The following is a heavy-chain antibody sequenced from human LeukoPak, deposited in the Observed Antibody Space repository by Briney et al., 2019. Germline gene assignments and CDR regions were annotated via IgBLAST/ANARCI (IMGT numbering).Heavy chain of an antibody. D-gene: IGHD3-16*01. J-gene: IGHJ4*02. CDR1: GGTFSNYS. CDR3: AGGDFRPPDYYFDY. CDR2: VIPLLGIA. Sequence: SVKVSCKASGGTFSNYSISWVRQAPGQGLEWMGRVIPLLGIAHYAQKFQGRVTITADKSTSTAYMELSSLRSEDTAVYYCAGGDFRPPDYYFDYWGQGTLVTVSS. V-gene: IGHV1-69*02.